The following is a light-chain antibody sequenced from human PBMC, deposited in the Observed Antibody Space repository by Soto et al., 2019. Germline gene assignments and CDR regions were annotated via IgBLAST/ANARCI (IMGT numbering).Light chain of an antibody. CDR2: YND. CDR3: AAWDDSLSAWV. Sequence: QSVLTQPPSVSDAPRQTVTISCSGSRSNIGNNAVNWFQQLPGKAPKLLIYYNDLKPSGVSDRFSGSNSGTSASLAISGLQSEDEADYYCAAWDDSLSAWVFGGGTQLTVL. J-gene: IGLJ3*02. CDR1: RSNIGNNA. V-gene: IGLV1-36*01.